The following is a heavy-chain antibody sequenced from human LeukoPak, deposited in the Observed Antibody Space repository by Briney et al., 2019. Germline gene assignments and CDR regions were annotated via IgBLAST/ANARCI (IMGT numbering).Heavy chain of an antibody. CDR3: AKIRAPSGWFNSDY. J-gene: IGHJ4*02. Sequence: GGSLRLSSAASGFTFSNYVMSWVRQAPGKGLEWVSGISGSGDSTYYADSVKGRFTISRDNSKNTLYLQMNSLRLEDTAAYYCAKIRAPSGWFNSDYWGQGTLVTVSS. CDR1: GFTFSNYV. CDR2: ISGSGDST. D-gene: IGHD6-19*01. V-gene: IGHV3-23*01.